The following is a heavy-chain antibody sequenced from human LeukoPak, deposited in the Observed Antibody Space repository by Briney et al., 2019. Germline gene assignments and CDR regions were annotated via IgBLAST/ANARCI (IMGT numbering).Heavy chain of an antibody. J-gene: IGHJ6*02. CDR1: GVSISSGSYY. Sequence: SETLSLTCTVSGVSISSGSYYWSWIRQPAGKGLVWIGRIYTSGSTNYNPSLKSRVTISVDTSKNQFSLKLSSVTAADTAVYYCASKEVVVVAATGDYYYGMDVWGQGTTVTVSS. CDR3: ASKEVVVVAATGDYYYGMDV. D-gene: IGHD2-15*01. CDR2: IYTSGST. V-gene: IGHV4-61*02.